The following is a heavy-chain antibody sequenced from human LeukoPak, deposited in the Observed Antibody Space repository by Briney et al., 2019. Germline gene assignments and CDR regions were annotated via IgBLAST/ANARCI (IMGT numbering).Heavy chain of an antibody. CDR2: IVVGSGNT. Sequence: ASVKVSCKASGFTSTSSAMQWVRQARGQRLEWIGWIVVGSGNTNYAQKFQERVTITRDMSTSTAYMELSSLRSEDTAVYYCAADLNYYDSSGYLDYWGQGTLVTVSS. D-gene: IGHD3-22*01. J-gene: IGHJ4*02. CDR1: GFTSTSSA. V-gene: IGHV1-58*02. CDR3: AADLNYYDSSGYLDY.